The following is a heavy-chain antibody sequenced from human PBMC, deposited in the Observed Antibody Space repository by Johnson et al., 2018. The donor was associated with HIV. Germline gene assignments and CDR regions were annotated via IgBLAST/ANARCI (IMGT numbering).Heavy chain of an antibody. J-gene: IGHJ3*02. CDR1: GFTFSSYG. D-gene: IGHD2-15*01. CDR2: IWYDGSNK. CDR3: AREADIVVVGGYAFDI. V-gene: IGHV3-33*01. Sequence: VQLVESGGGVVQPGRSLRLSCAASGFTFSSYGMHWVRQAPGKGLEWVAVIWYDGSNKYYADSVTGRFPISRDHSKNTLYLEMNSLRPEDTAVYYCAREADIVVVGGYAFDIWGQGTMVTVSS.